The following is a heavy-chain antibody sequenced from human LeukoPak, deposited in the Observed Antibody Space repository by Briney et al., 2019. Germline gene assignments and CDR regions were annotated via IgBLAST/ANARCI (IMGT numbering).Heavy chain of an antibody. Sequence: GGSLRLSCAASGFTFSSYSMNWVRQAPGKGLEWVSSISSSSSYIYYADSVKGRFTISRDNAKNSLYLQMNSLRAEDTAVYYCARDPHDSSGYYYSGWDYWGQGTLVTVSS. D-gene: IGHD3-22*01. CDR3: ARDPHDSSGYYYSGWDY. J-gene: IGHJ4*02. CDR2: ISSSSSYI. CDR1: GFTFSSYS. V-gene: IGHV3-21*01.